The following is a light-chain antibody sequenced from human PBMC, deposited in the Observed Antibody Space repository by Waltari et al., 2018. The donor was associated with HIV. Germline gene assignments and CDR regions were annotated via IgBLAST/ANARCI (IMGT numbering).Light chain of an antibody. V-gene: IGLV2-11*01. CDR1: SSAVGSYKY. Sequence: QSALTQPRSVSGSPGQSVTISCTGTSSAVGSYKYVSWYQLRPGKAPKLIIHDVDNRPAGVPDRFSGSKSGNTASLTISGLQAEDEADYYCCSYTGTYTRYVFGTGAKVTVL. CDR3: CSYTGTYTRYV. J-gene: IGLJ1*01. CDR2: DVD.